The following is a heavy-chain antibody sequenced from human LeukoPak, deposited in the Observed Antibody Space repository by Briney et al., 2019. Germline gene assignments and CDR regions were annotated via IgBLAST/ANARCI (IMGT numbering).Heavy chain of an antibody. D-gene: IGHD3-22*01. Sequence: GGSLRLSCEASGFTFSSYAMSWVRQAPGKGLEWVSAISGSGGSTYYADSVKGRFTISRDNSKNTLYLQMNSLRAEDTAVYYCAKDVYRGSGYYFYFDYWGQGTLVTVSS. J-gene: IGHJ4*02. CDR3: AKDVYRGSGYYFYFDY. CDR1: GFTFSSYA. V-gene: IGHV3-23*01. CDR2: ISGSGGST.